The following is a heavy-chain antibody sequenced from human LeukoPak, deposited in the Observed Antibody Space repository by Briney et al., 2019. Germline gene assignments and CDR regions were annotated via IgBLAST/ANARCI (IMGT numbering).Heavy chain of an antibody. D-gene: IGHD3-10*01. Sequence: GGSLRLSCAASGLTLEGYAMHWVRQAPGKGLEWVSLISWNGGTTYYADSVKGRSTISRDNSKNSLYLQMNSLRAEDTALYYCSRERRGFYMDVWGKGTTVTVSS. CDR3: SRERRGFYMDV. CDR1: GLTLEGYA. V-gene: IGHV3-43D*03. CDR2: ISWNGGTT. J-gene: IGHJ6*03.